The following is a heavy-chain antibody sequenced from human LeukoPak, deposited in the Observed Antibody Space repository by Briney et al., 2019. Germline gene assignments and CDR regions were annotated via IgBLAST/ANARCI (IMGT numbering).Heavy chain of an antibody. Sequence: GAPRLLCSASGFTVSSKYMGWVRQAPGEGLKLGFGFRGSGGSTYYADFVTGRFTISRDNSKNTLYLQMNSLRAEDTAVYCCAKDDSSGNVDYWGQGTLVTVSS. CDR2: FRGSGGST. V-gene: IGHV3-23*01. CDR3: AKDDSSGNVDY. D-gene: IGHD3-22*01. J-gene: IGHJ4*02. CDR1: GFTVSSKY.